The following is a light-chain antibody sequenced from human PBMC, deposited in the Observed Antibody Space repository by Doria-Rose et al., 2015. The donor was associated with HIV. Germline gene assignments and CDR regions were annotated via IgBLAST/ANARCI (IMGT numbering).Light chain of an antibody. CDR3: QQYGTSRGT. J-gene: IGKJ5*01. CDR2: DAS. Sequence: EIVLTQSPGTLSLSPGERATLSCGASQRVKSSYLAWYQHKPGQAPRLLIYDASTRATGIPDRFSGSGSGTAFTLTISRLEPEDVAVYYCQQYGTSRGTFGQGTRLEIK. CDR1: QRVKSSY. V-gene: IGKV3-20*01.